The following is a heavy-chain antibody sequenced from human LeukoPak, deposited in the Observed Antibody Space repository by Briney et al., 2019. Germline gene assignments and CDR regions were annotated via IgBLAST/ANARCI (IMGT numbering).Heavy chain of an antibody. J-gene: IGHJ6*03. Sequence: SQTLSLTRAVSGGSFSGYYLITIRQPPGKGREWIGEINHSGSTNYHPSLRSRVTISVETSQNQFSLKLSSVTAADTAVYYCARVKLPYYYHSSGYYFGGDYYYYYMDVWGKGTTVTVYS. CDR1: GGSFSGYY. CDR2: INHSGST. CDR3: ARVKLPYYYHSSGYYFGGDYYYYYMDV. D-gene: IGHD3-22*01. V-gene: IGHV4-34*01.